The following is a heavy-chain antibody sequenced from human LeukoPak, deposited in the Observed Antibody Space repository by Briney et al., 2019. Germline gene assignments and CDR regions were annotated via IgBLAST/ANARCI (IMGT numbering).Heavy chain of an antibody. CDR2: IYSGGST. V-gene: IGHV3-53*04. CDR3: ARAMEYYDFWSGYWDYYYGMDV. CDR1: GFTVSSNY. D-gene: IGHD3-3*01. Sequence: GGSLRLSCAASGFTVSSNYMSWVRQAPGKGLEWVSVIYSGGSTYYADSVKGRFTISRHNSKNTLYLQMNSLRAEDTAVHYCARAMEYYDFWSGYWDYYYGMDVWGQGTTVTVSS. J-gene: IGHJ6*02.